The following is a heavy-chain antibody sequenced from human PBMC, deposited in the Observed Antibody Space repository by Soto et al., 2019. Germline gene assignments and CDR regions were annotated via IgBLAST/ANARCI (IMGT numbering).Heavy chain of an antibody. D-gene: IGHD2-2*01. CDR1: GGTFSRYS. CDR3: AREDRDRETGLVPAAIDGMDV. Sequence: QVQLVQSGAEVKKPGSSVKVSCKASGGTFSRYSITWVRQAPGHGLEWIGRIIPIFGIASYAQKFQGRVTITADESTSTAYMELSSLRSDDTAVYYCAREDRDRETGLVPAAIDGMDVWGQGTTLTVS. CDR2: IIPIFGIA. J-gene: IGHJ6*02. V-gene: IGHV1-69*08.